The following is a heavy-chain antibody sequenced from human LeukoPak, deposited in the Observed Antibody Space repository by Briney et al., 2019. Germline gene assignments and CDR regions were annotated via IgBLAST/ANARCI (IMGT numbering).Heavy chain of an antibody. V-gene: IGHV1-46*01. CDR2: INPSGGST. CDR1: GYTFTSYY. CDR3: ARALFGNDRVSFTEFDF. D-gene: IGHD1-1*01. J-gene: IGHJ4*02. Sequence: GASVKVSCKASGYTFTSYYMHWVRQAPGQGLEWMGIINPSGGSTGYAQKFQGRVTMTTDTSTSTAYMELRSLTSDDTAVYYCARALFGNDRVSFTEFDFWGQGTLVTVSS.